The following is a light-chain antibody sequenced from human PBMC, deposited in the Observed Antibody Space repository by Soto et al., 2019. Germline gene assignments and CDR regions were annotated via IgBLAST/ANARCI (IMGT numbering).Light chain of an antibody. Sequence: QSALTQPASVSGSPGQSITISCTGTSSDVGGYNYVSWDQQHPGKAPKLMIYEVSNRPSGVSNRFSGSKSGNTASLTISGLQAEDEADYYCSSYTSSSTLNRVFGTGTKLTVL. J-gene: IGLJ1*01. CDR2: EVS. CDR1: SSDVGGYNY. V-gene: IGLV2-14*01. CDR3: SSYTSSSTLNRV.